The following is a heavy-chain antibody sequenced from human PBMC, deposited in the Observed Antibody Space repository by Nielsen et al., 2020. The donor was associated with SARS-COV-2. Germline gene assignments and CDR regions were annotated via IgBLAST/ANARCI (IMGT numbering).Heavy chain of an antibody. D-gene: IGHD5-12*01. CDR3: ATIVDIVALAGYGMDV. CDR2: ISASGGST. CDR1: GFTFSSYA. J-gene: IGHJ6*02. V-gene: IGHV3-23*01. Sequence: GESLKISCAASGFTFSSYAMSWVRQAPGKGLEWVSAISASGGSTFYADSVKGRFTISRDNSKNTLYVQMNSLRAEDTAVYYCATIVDIVALAGYGMDVWGQGTTVTVSS.